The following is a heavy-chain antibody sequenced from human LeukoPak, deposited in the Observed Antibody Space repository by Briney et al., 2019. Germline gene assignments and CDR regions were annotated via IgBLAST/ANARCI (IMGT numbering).Heavy chain of an antibody. CDR3: AKDSLRERIVGSTTRGVNDY. CDR2: ISSSSVYR. V-gene: IGHV3-21*01. J-gene: IGHJ4*02. Sequence: PGGSLRLSCAASGFTFSSYGMSWVRQAPGKGLEWVSSISSSSVYRYYADSLKGRFTISRDNAKNSLYLQMNSLRGEDTAVYYCAKDSLRERIVGSTTRGVNDYWGQGTLVTVSS. CDR1: GFTFSSYG. D-gene: IGHD1-26*01.